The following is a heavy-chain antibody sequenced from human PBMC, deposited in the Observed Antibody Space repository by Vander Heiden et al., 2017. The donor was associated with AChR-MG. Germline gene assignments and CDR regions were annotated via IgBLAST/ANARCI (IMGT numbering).Heavy chain of an antibody. CDR1: GFTFSSYG. J-gene: IGHJ4*02. CDR3: ARDILVRRSYFDY. D-gene: IGHD1-1*01. V-gene: IGHV3-33*01. Sequence: QVQLVESGGGVVQPGRSLRLSCAASGFTFSSYGMHWVRQAPGKGLEWVAVIWYDGSNKYYADSVKGRFTISRDNSKNTLYLQMNSLRAEDTAVYYCARDILVRRSYFDYWGQGTLVTVSS. CDR2: IWYDGSNK.